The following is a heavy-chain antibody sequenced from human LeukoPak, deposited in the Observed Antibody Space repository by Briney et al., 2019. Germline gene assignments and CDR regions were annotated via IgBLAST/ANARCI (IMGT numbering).Heavy chain of an antibody. D-gene: IGHD4-17*01. V-gene: IGHV3-30-3*01. Sequence: GGSLRLSCAASGFTFSSYAMHWVRQAPGKGLEWVAVISYDGSNKYYADSVKGRFTISRDNSKNTLYLQMNSLRAEDTAVYYCARDFGYGDSDPSIAFDIWGQGTMVTVSS. CDR3: ARDFGYGDSDPSIAFDI. CDR1: GFTFSSYA. J-gene: IGHJ3*02. CDR2: ISYDGSNK.